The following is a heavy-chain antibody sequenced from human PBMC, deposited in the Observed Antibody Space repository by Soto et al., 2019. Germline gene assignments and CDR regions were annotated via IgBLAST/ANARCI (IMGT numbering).Heavy chain of an antibody. J-gene: IGHJ6*02. CDR2: ISAYNGNT. CDR1: GYTFTSYG. V-gene: IGHV1-18*01. Sequence: ASVKVSCKASGYTFTSYGISWVRQAPGQGLEWMGWISAYNGNTNYAQKLQGRVTMTTDTSTSTAYMELRSLRSDDTAVYYCARDSPRGSYYYYGMDVWGQGTTVTVSS. CDR3: ARDSPRGSYYYYGMDV. D-gene: IGHD1-26*01.